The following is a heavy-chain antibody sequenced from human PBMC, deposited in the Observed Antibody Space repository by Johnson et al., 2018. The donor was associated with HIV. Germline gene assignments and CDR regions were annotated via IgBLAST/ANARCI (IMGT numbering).Heavy chain of an antibody. CDR2: ITGSSGST. CDR1: GFTFSNYA. Sequence: MLLVESGGGLVQPGGSLRLSCAASGFTFSNYAMSWVRQAPGKGLEWVSAITGSSGSTFYADSVKGRFTISRDNSKNTLDLQMNSLRAEDTTVYYCAKGLNSGVEVDAIDIWGQGTRGTVSS. D-gene: IGHD2-15*01. V-gene: IGHV3-23*04. CDR3: AKGLNSGVEVDAIDI. J-gene: IGHJ3*02.